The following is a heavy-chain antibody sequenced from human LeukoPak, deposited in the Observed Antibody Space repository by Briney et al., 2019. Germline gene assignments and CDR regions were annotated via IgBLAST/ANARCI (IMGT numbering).Heavy chain of an antibody. CDR1: GFTFDDYA. D-gene: IGHD6-19*01. V-gene: IGHV3-43*02. Sequence: AGSLTLSCAASGFTFDDYAMHWVRQAPGKGLEWVSLITGDGGSAFYADSVKGRFTISRDNSKNSLYLQMNSLRTEDTALYYCAKEGPIAVAGYFDYWGQGALVTVSS. CDR3: AKEGPIAVAGYFDY. CDR2: ITGDGGSA. J-gene: IGHJ4*02.